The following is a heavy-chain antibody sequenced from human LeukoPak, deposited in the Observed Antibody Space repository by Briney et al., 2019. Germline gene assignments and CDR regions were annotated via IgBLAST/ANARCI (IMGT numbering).Heavy chain of an antibody. CDR1: GLTFSSYW. V-gene: IGHV3-7*01. D-gene: IGHD3-22*01. CDR2: IKQDGSEK. Sequence: GGSLRLSCAASGLTFSSYWMSWVRQAPGKGLEWVANIKQDGSEKYYVDSVKGRFTISRDNAKNSLYLQMNSLRAEDTAVYYCARATYYYDSSGYHYFDYWGQGTLVTVSS. J-gene: IGHJ4*02. CDR3: ARATYYYDSSGYHYFDY.